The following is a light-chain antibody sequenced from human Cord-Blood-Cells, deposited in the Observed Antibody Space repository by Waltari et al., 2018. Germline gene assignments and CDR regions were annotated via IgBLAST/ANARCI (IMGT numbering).Light chain of an antibody. CDR2: DAS. Sequence: DIQMTQSPSSLSASVGDRVTITCQASQDISNYLNLYQQKPGKAPKLLIYDASNLETGVPSRFSGSGSGTDFTFTISSLQPEDIATYYCQQYDNLSWTFGQGTKVEIK. CDR3: QQYDNLSWT. CDR1: QDISNY. V-gene: IGKV1-33*01. J-gene: IGKJ1*01.